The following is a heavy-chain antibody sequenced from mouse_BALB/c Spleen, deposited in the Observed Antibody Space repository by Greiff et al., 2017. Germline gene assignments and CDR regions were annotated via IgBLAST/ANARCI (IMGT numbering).Heavy chain of an antibody. CDR2: INPSTGYT. J-gene: IGHJ2*01. CDR3: ARGVLPIFDY. CDR1: GYTFTSYW. Sequence: QVQLQQSGAELAKPGASVKMSCKASGYTFTSYWMHWVKQRPGQGLEWIGYINPSTGYTEYNQKFKDKATLTADKSSSTAYMQLSSLTSEDSAVYYCARGVLPIFDYWGQGTTLTVSS. D-gene: IGHD5-5*01. V-gene: IGHV1-7*01.